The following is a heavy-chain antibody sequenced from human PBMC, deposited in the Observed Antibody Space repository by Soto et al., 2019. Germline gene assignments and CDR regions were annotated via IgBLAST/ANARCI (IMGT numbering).Heavy chain of an antibody. D-gene: IGHD5-18*01. J-gene: IGHJ4*02. CDR1: GGSFSGYY. CDR2: INHSGST. V-gene: IGHV4-34*01. Sequence: PSETLSLTCAVYGGSFSGYYWSWIRQPPGKGLEWIGEINHSGSTNYNPSLKSRVTISVDTSKNQFSLKLSSVTAADTAVYYCARSRGMQLWLRPFDYWGQGTLVTVSS. CDR3: ARSRGMQLWLRPFDY.